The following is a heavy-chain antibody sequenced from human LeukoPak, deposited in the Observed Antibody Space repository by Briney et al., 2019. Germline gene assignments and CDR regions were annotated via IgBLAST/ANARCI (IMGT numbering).Heavy chain of an antibody. J-gene: IGHJ3*02. Sequence: PSETLSLTCTVSGGSIGSYYWSWIRQPAGKGLEWIGRIYTSGSTNYNPSLKSRVTMSVDTSKNQFSLKLSSVTAADTAVYYCARGGYYYDSSGYSAEDAFDIWGQGTMVTVSS. CDR1: GGSIGSYY. CDR3: ARGGYYYDSSGYSAEDAFDI. CDR2: IYTSGST. V-gene: IGHV4-4*07. D-gene: IGHD3-22*01.